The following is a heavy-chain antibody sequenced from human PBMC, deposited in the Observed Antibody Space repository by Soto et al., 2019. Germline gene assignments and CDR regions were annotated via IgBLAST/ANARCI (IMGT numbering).Heavy chain of an antibody. D-gene: IGHD3-22*01. CDR2: ISYDGSNK. J-gene: IGHJ5*02. V-gene: IGHV3-30-3*01. CDR1: GYTFSSYA. Sequence: GGSLRLSCAASGYTFSSYAMHWVRQAPGKGLEWVAVISYDGSNKYYADSVKGRFTISRDNSKNTLYLQMNSLRAEDTAVYYCARVATMIVVVAPWFDPWGQGTLVTVSS. CDR3: ARVATMIVVVAPWFDP.